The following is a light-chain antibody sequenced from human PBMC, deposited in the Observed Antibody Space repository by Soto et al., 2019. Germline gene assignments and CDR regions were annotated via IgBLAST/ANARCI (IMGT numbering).Light chain of an antibody. J-gene: IGKJ5*01. CDR2: GAS. CDR1: QSVGGTF. V-gene: IGKV3-11*01. CDR3: QQCSNWPPIT. Sequence: EIVLTQSPGTLSLSPGEGATLSCRASQSVGGTFLAWYQQKGGQAPRLLIHGASNRATGIPARFSGSGSGTDFTLTISSLEPEDFAVYYCQQCSNWPPITFGQGTRLEIK.